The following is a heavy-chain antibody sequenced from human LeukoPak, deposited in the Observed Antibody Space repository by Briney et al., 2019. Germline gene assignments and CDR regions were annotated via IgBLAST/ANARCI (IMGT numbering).Heavy chain of an antibody. CDR3: ARDRGDSAAAAGWTYYFDY. Sequence: GRSLRLSCAASGFTFSSYAMHWVRQAPGKGLEWVAVISYDGSNKYYADSVKGRFTISSDNSKNTLYLQMNSLRAEDTAVYYCARDRGDSAAAAGWTYYFDYWGQGTLVTVSS. CDR2: ISYDGSNK. D-gene: IGHD6-13*01. CDR1: GFTFSSYA. V-gene: IGHV3-30-3*01. J-gene: IGHJ4*02.